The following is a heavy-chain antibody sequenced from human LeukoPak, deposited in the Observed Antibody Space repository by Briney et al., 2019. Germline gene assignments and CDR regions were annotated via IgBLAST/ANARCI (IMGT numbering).Heavy chain of an antibody. D-gene: IGHD5-24*01. Sequence: SETLSLTCTVSGGSISSYYWSWIRQPPGKGPEWIGYIYYSGSTNYNPSLKSRVTISVDTSKNQFSLKLSSVTAADTAVYYCARKNYHDAFGIWGQGTMVTVSS. V-gene: IGHV4-59*01. CDR2: IYYSGST. J-gene: IGHJ3*02. CDR1: GGSISSYY. CDR3: ARKNYHDAFGI.